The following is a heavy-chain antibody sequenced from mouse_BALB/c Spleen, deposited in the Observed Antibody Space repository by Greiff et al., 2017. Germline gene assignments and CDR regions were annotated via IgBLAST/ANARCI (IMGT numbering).Heavy chain of an antibody. CDR1: GYSITSDYA. Sequence: EVQRVESGPGLVKPSQSLSLTCTVTGYSITSDYAWNWIRQFPGNKLEWMGYISYSGSTSYNPSLKSRISITRDTSKNQFFLQLNSVTTEDTATYYCARASSSFDYWGQGTTLTVSS. CDR3: ARASSSFDY. V-gene: IGHV3-2*02. CDR2: ISYSGST. J-gene: IGHJ2*01. D-gene: IGHD1-1*01.